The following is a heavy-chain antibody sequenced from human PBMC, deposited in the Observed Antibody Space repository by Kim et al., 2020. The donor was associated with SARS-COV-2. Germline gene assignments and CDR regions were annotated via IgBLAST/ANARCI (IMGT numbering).Heavy chain of an antibody. J-gene: IGHJ4*02. V-gene: IGHV1-69*13. D-gene: IGHD5-18*01. CDR1: GGTFNKYA. CDR3: ARSDPSFTAPVDS. CDR2: IIPMFGEV. Sequence: SVKVSCKASGGTFNKYAFTWVRQAPGQGLEWMGGIIPMFGEVNSAEKFRGRLTITADESTSTAYLALSSLISEDTAVYFCARSDPSFTAPVDSWGQGSL.